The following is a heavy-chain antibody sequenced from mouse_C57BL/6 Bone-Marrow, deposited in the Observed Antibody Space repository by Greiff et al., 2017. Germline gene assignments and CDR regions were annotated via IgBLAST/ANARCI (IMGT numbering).Heavy chain of an antibody. J-gene: IGHJ1*03. Sequence: VQLQQPGAELVRPGSSVKLSCKASGYTFTSYLMHWVKQRPIQGLEWIGNIDPSDSETHYNQQFKDKATLTVDKSSSTAYMQLSSLTSEDSAVYCCARSSYGISPWCFDVWGTGTTVTVS. V-gene: IGHV1-52*01. D-gene: IGHD1-1*01. CDR1: GYTFTSYL. CDR2: IDPSDSET. CDR3: ARSSYGISPWCFDV.